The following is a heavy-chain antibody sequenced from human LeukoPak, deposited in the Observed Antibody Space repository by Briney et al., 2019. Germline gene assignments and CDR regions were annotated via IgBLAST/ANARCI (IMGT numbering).Heavy chain of an antibody. J-gene: IGHJ4*02. CDR3: ARHYYGSGSYWFDY. V-gene: IGHV3-33*01. D-gene: IGHD3-10*01. CDR2: WYDGSNK. Sequence: WYDGSNKYYADSVKGRFTISRDNSKNTLYLQMNSLRAEDTAVYYCARHYYGSGSYWFDYWGQGTLVTVSS.